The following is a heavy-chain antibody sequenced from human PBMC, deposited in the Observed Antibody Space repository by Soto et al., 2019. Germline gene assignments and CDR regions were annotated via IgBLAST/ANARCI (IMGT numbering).Heavy chain of an antibody. CDR1: GFTFSSYW. CDR3: ARDNCSSTSCYGVY. D-gene: IGHD2-2*01. J-gene: IGHJ4*02. CDR2: IKQDGSEK. Sequence: GGSLRLSCAASGFTFSSYWMSWVRQAPGKGLEWVANIKQDGSEKYYVDSVKGRFTISRDNAKNSLYLQMNSLRAEDTAVYYCARDNCSSTSCYGVYWGQGTLVTVSS. V-gene: IGHV3-7*01.